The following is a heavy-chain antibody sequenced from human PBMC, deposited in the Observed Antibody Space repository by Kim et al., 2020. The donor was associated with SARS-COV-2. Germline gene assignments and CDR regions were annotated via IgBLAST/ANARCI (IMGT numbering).Heavy chain of an antibody. CDR3: ARVYYYDSSGYYYDY. V-gene: IGHV1-69*01. Sequence: AQKFQGRVTITADDSTSTAYMELSSLRSEDTAVYYCARVYYYDSSGYYYDYWGQGTLVTVSS. J-gene: IGHJ4*02. D-gene: IGHD3-22*01.